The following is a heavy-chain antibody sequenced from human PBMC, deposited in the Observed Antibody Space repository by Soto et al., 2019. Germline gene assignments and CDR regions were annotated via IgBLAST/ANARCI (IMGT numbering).Heavy chain of an antibody. V-gene: IGHV5-51*01. CDR2: IYPGDSDT. J-gene: IGHJ4*02. CDR3: ASNYYGSGSYVDY. Sequence: GGSLRLSCKGSGYSFTSYWIGWVRQMPGKGLEWMGIIYPGDSDTRYSPSFQGQVTISADKSISTAYLQVRSLKASDTAMYYCASNYYGSGSYVDYWGQGTLVTVSS. CDR1: GYSFTSYW. D-gene: IGHD3-10*01.